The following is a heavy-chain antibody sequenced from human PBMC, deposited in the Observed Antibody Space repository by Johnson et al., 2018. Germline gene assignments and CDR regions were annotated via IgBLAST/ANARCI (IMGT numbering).Heavy chain of an antibody. Sequence: QLVQSGPEVKKPGTSVKVSCKTSGFTFSSSAVQWVRQARGQRLEWIGWIVVGSGNTNYTQKFQERVTITRDMSTRTAYMELSSLKSEDTAVDYCAAETWGTEETCDVWGQGTMVTVSS. J-gene: IGHJ3*01. D-gene: IGHD7-27*01. V-gene: IGHV1-58*01. CDR2: IVVGSGNT. CDR1: GFTFSSSA. CDR3: AAETWGTEETCDV.